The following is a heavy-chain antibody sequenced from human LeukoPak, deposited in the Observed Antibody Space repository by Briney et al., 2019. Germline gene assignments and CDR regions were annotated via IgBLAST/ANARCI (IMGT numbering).Heavy chain of an antibody. Sequence: ASVKVSCKASGYTFTSYDINWVRQATGQGLEWMGWMNPNSGNTGYAQKFQGRVIMTRNTSISTAYMELSSLRSEDTAVYYCAREYGATTGYYYYGMDVWGQGTTVTVSS. CDR2: MNPNSGNT. CDR1: GYTFTSYD. V-gene: IGHV1-8*01. D-gene: IGHD1-26*01. CDR3: AREYGATTGYYYYGMDV. J-gene: IGHJ6*02.